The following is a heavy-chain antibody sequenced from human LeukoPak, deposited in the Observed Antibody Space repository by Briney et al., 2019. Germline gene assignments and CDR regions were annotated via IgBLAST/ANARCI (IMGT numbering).Heavy chain of an antibody. CDR1: GYTFTGYY. D-gene: IGHD6-13*01. Sequence: ASVKVSCKASGYTFTGYYMHWVRQAPGQGLEWMGWINPNSGGTNYVQKFQGRVTMTRDTSTSTAYMELRSLRSDDTAVYYCARVKRTGYSSSWYPQPPDYWGQGTLVTVSS. CDR3: ARVKRTGYSSSWYPQPPDY. CDR2: INPNSGGT. V-gene: IGHV1-2*02. J-gene: IGHJ4*02.